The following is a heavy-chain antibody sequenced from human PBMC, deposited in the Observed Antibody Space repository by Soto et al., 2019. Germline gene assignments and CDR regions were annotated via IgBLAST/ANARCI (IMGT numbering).Heavy chain of an antibody. CDR1: GGSISSSSYY. Sequence: KTSETLSPTCTVSGGSISSSSYYWGWIRQPPGKGLEWIGSIYYSGSTYYNPSLKSRVTISVDTSKNQFSLKLSSVTAADTAVYYCATLPYYDFWSGYYNGDYYYYGMDVWGQGTTVTVSS. J-gene: IGHJ6*02. D-gene: IGHD3-3*01. V-gene: IGHV4-39*01. CDR2: IYYSGST. CDR3: ATLPYYDFWSGYYNGDYYYYGMDV.